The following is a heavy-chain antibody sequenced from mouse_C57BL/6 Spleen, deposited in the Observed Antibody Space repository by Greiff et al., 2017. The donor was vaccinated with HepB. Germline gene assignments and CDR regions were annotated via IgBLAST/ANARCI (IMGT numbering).Heavy chain of an antibody. Sequence: QVQLQQPGAELVKPGASVKLSCKASGYTFTSYWMQWVKQRPGQGLEWIGEIDPSDSYTNYNQKFKGKATLTVDTSSSTAYMQLSSLTSEDSAVYYGARRRDWDDYFDYWGQGTTLTVSS. V-gene: IGHV1-50*01. CDR3: ARRRDWDDYFDY. D-gene: IGHD4-1*01. J-gene: IGHJ2*01. CDR1: GYTFTSYW. CDR2: IDPSDSYT.